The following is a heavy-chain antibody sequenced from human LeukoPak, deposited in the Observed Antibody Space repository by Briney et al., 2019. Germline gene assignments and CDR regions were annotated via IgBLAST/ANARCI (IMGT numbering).Heavy chain of an antibody. J-gene: IGHJ6*02. D-gene: IGHD3-3*01. CDR1: GFTFSSYA. CDR3: AKGNTYYDFWSGLYGMDV. CDR2: ISGSGGST. V-gene: IGHV3-23*01. Sequence: PGASLRLSCAASGFTFSSYAMSWVRQAPGKGLEWVSAISGSGGSTYYADSVKGRFTISRDNSKNTLYLQMNSLRAEDTAVYYCAKGNTYYDFWSGLYGMDVWGQGTTVTVSS.